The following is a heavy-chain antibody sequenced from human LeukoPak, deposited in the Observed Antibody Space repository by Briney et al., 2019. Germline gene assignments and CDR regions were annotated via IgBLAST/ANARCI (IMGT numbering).Heavy chain of an antibody. V-gene: IGHV1-2*02. CDR2: INPNSGGT. CDR3: ARVGQGRLLWFGELQIRSFDY. CDR1: GGTFSSYA. J-gene: IGHJ4*02. D-gene: IGHD3-10*01. Sequence: ASVKVSCKASGGTFSSYAISWVRQAPGQGLEWMGWINPNSGGTNYAQKFQGRVTMTRDTSISTAYMELSRLRSDDTAVYYCARVGQGRLLWFGELQIRSFDYWGQGTLVTVSS.